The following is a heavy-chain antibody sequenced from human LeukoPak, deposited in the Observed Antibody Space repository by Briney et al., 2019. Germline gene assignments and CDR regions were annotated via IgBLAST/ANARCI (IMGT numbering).Heavy chain of an antibody. CDR3: ANESPFLDY. Sequence: GGSLRLSCAASGFTFNSFAMSWVRQAPGKGLEWVSVISGSGGSTYYADSVKGRFTISRDNSKNTLYLQMNSLRAVDTAVYYCANESPFLDYWGQGTLVTVSS. CDR2: ISGSGGST. V-gene: IGHV3-23*01. J-gene: IGHJ4*02. CDR1: GFTFNSFA.